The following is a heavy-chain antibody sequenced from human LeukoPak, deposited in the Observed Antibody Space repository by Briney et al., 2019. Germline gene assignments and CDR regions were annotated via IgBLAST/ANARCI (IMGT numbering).Heavy chain of an antibody. J-gene: IGHJ4*02. D-gene: IGHD3/OR15-3a*01. CDR1: GFTFSSYS. CDR2: ISFDGRDK. Sequence: GGSLRLSCAASGFTFSSYSMNWVRQAPGKGLEWVAVISFDGRDKHHADSVKGRFTISRDNSKNTLYLQMSSLRVEDTAMYYCARDLRKSADYYFDYWGQGTLVTVSS. CDR3: ARDLRKSADYYFDY. V-gene: IGHV3-30*03.